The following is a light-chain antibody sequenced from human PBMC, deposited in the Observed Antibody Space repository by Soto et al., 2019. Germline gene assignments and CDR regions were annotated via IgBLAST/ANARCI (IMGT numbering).Light chain of an antibody. V-gene: IGLV2-14*03. CDR2: GVS. CDR3: SSYTSSDTYV. Sequence: QSVLTQPASVSGSPGQSITISCTGTSSDVGAYNYVSWYQQHPGKAPKLIIHGVSNRPSGVSNRFSGSKSGDTASLTISGLQTEDEADYSCSSYTSSDTYVFGTGTRSPS. J-gene: IGLJ1*01. CDR1: SSDVGAYNY.